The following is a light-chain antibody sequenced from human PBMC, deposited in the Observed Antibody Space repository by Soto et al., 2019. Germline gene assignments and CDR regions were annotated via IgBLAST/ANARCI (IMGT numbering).Light chain of an antibody. CDR1: QDIRGA. V-gene: IGKV1-13*02. J-gene: IGKJ5*01. CDR3: QQFKSYPIT. CDR2: DVS. Sequence: AIQLTQSPSSLSASVGDRVTITCRASQDIRGALAWYQQKPGKAPKILIYDVSSLQSGVPSRFSGSSSGTDFTLTISSLQPEDFATYYCQQFKSYPITFGQGMRLDIK.